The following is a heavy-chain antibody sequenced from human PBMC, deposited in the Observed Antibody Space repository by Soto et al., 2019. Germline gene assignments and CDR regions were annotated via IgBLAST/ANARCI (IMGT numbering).Heavy chain of an antibody. CDR2: IKSKTDGGTT. V-gene: IGHV3-15*07. D-gene: IGHD5-18*01. CDR1: GFTFSNAW. J-gene: IGHJ6*02. Sequence: PGGSLRLSCAASGFTFSNAWMNWVRQAPGKGLGWVGRIKSKTDGGTTDYAAPVKGRFTISRDDSKNTLYLQMNSLKTEDTAVYYCTTQAMVLSPDYGMDVWGQGTTVTV. CDR3: TTQAMVLSPDYGMDV.